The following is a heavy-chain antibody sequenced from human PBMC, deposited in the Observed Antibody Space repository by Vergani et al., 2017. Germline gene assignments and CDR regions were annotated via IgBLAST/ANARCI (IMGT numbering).Heavy chain of an antibody. V-gene: IGHV3-9*01. CDR2: ISWYSGSI. CDR3: AKEDLRPGGAFDI. J-gene: IGHJ3*02. Sequence: EVQLVESGGGLVQPGRSLRLSCAASGFTFDDYAMHWVRQAPGKGLEWVSGISWYSGSIGYADSVKGRFTISRDNAKNSLYLQMNSLRAEDTALYYCAKEDLRPGGAFDIWGQGTMVTVSS. CDR1: GFTFDDYA. D-gene: IGHD3-10*01.